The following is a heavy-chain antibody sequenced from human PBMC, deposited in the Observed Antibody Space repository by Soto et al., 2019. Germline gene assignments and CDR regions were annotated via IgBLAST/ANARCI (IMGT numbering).Heavy chain of an antibody. J-gene: IGHJ4*02. CDR3: AKGADYDFWSGYSYHVDY. CDR1: GFTLSNYA. V-gene: IGHV3-23*01. D-gene: IGHD3-3*01. Sequence: GGSLRLSCAASGFTLSNYAMSWVRQAPGKGQGWVSTISGSVHSTYYADSVKGRFTISRDNSKNTLYLQMNSLRAEDTAVYYCAKGADYDFWSGYSYHVDYWGLGTLLTVSS. CDR2: ISGSVHST.